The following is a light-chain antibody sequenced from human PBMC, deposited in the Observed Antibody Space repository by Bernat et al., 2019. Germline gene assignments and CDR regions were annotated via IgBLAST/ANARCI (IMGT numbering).Light chain of an antibody. Sequence: QSALTQPASVSGSPGQSITISCTGTSSDVGAYNYVSWFQQHPDKAPKLMLYDVTNRPSGVSYRFSCSNPGNTASLTISGLQAEDEADYYCVSYTTCSTFVFGTGTKVTVL. V-gene: IGLV2-14*03. CDR1: SSDVGAYNY. CDR2: DVT. J-gene: IGLJ1*01. CDR3: VSYTTCSTFV.